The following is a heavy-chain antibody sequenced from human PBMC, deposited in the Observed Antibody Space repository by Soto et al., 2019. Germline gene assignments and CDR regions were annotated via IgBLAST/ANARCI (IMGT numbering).Heavy chain of an antibody. Sequence: EVQLLESGAGLVQPGGSLRLYCAASGFTFSSYAMNWVRQAPGKGLEWVSGISTSGDSTYYADSEKGRFTISRDNSKDTLYRQMNSLRAGDTAGYYCSINSRYGSSTSCYADWGQGTRVTFSS. D-gene: IGHD2-2*01. CDR1: GFTFSSYA. V-gene: IGHV3-23*01. CDR3: SINSRYGSSTSCYAD. CDR2: ISTSGDST. J-gene: IGHJ4*02.